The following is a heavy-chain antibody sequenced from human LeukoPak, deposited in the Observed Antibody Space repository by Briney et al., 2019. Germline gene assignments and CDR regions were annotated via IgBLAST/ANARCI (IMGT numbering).Heavy chain of an antibody. CDR1: GFTFSSYG. V-gene: IGHV3-30*02. CDR3: AKGGGQQWLGD. Sequence: GGSLRLSCAASGFTFSSYGMHWVRQAPGKGLEWVAFIRYDGSNKYYADSAKGRFTISRDNSKNTLYLQMNSLRAEDTAVYYCAKGGGQQWLGDWGQGTLVTVSS. D-gene: IGHD6-19*01. J-gene: IGHJ4*02. CDR2: IRYDGSNK.